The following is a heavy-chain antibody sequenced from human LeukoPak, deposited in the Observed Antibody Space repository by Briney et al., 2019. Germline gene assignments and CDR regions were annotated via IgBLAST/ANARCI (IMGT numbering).Heavy chain of an antibody. CDR2: IYHSGST. CDR3: ARDPSGY. V-gene: IGHV4-38-2*02. D-gene: IGHD6-25*01. CDR1: GYSLSSGYY. J-gene: IGHJ4*02. Sequence: SETLSLTCTVSGYSLSSGYYWGWIRQPPGKGLEWIGSIYHSGSTYYNPSLKSRVTISVGTSKNQFSLKLSSVTAADTAVYYCARDPSGYWGQGTLVTVSS.